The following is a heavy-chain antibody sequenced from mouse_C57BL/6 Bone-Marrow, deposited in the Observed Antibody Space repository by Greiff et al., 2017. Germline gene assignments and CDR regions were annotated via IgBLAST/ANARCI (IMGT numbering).Heavy chain of an antibody. CDR1: GYTFTSYW. CDR3: AREDLVRYYFDY. Sequence: VQLQQPGAELVMPGASVKLSCKASGYTFTSYWMHWVKQRPGQGLEWIGEIDPSDSYTNYNQKFKGKSTLTVDKSSSTAYMKRSSLTSEDSAVYYCAREDLVRYYFDYWGQGTTLTVSS. D-gene: IGHD1-1*01. V-gene: IGHV1-69*01. CDR2: IDPSDSYT. J-gene: IGHJ2*01.